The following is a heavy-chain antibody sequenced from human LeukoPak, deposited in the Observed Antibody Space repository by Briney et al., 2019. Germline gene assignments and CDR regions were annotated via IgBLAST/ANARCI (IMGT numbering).Heavy chain of an antibody. CDR1: GYTFTSNY. D-gene: IGHD6-13*01. J-gene: IGHJ6*03. CDR3: ARTVAAAETYYYYYMDV. Sequence: ASVKVSCKAFGYTFTSNYMHWVRQAPGQGLEWMGIINPSGGSTSYAQKFQGRVTMTRDTSTSTVYMELSSLRSEDTAVYYCARTVAAAETYYYYYMDVWGKGTTVTISS. V-gene: IGHV1-46*01. CDR2: INPSGGST.